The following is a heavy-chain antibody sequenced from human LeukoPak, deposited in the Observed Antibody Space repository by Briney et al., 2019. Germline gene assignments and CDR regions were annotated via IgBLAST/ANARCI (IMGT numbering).Heavy chain of an antibody. CDR1: GFTFSDYW. CDR2: IKQDGSEK. Sequence: PGGSLRLSCASSGFTFSDYWMSWVRQAPGKGLEWVANIKQDGSEKYYVDSVKGRFTISRDNAKNSLYLQMNSLRAEDTAVCYCVRDRAYFDSSGFYNLDYWGQGTLVTVSS. J-gene: IGHJ4*02. CDR3: VRDRAYFDSSGFYNLDY. D-gene: IGHD3-22*01. V-gene: IGHV3-7*01.